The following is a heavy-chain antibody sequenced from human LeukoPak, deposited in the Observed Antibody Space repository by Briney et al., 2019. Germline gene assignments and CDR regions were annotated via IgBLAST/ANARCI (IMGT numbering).Heavy chain of an antibody. CDR3: ARVYCSSTSCYTGGVGGWFDP. CDR2: IYHSGST. CDR1: GGSISSSNW. D-gene: IGHD2-2*02. Sequence: PSGTLSLTCAVSGGSISSSNWWSWVRQPPGKGLEWIGEIYHSGSTNYNPSLKSRVTISVDKSKNQFSLKLSSVTAADTAVYYCARVYCSSTSCYTGGVGGWFDPWGQGTLVTVSS. V-gene: IGHV4-4*02. J-gene: IGHJ5*02.